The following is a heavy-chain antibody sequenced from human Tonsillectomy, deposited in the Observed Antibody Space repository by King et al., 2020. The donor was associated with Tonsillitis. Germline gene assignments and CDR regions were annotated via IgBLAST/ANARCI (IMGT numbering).Heavy chain of an antibody. V-gene: IGHV4-61*02. CDR2: LYTSGST. Sequence: VQLQESGPGLVKPSQTLSLTCTVSGGSISSGSNYWSWIRQPAGKGLEWIGRLYTSGSTNYNPSLKSRVTISVDTSKNQFSLKLSSVTAADTAVYYCAXGXTGKSPYXYXSSXDYWXXGTLVTXXS. J-gene: IGHJ4*02. CDR3: AXGXTGKSPYXYXSSXDY. D-gene: IGHD3-22*01. CDR1: GGSISSGSNY.